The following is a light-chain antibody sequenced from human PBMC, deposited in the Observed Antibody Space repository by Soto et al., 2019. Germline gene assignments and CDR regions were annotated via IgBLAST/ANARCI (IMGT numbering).Light chain of an antibody. CDR1: QDISNY. CDR3: QQYDTLLT. CDR2: DAS. Sequence: DIQMTQSPSSLSASVGDRVTITCQASQDISNYLNWYQQKPGKAPKLLIYDASNLETGVPSRFSGSGSGTAFTFTISSLQPEDIANYYCQQYDTLLTFGGGTKVEIK. J-gene: IGKJ4*01. V-gene: IGKV1-33*01.